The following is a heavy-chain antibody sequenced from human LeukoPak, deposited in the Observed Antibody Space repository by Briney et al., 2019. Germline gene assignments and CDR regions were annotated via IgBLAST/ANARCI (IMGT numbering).Heavy chain of an antibody. Sequence: SGPTLVNPTQTLTLTCTFSGFSLSTSAVGVGWIRQPPGRALEWLALIYWNDDKRYSPSLKTRLTITKDTSKNQVVLIMTNMDPVDTATYYCAHILQRRYSGSFFDYWGQGTLVTVSS. V-gene: IGHV2-5*01. CDR1: GFSLSTSAVG. CDR2: IYWNDDK. CDR3: AHILQRRYSGSFFDY. D-gene: IGHD1-26*01. J-gene: IGHJ4*02.